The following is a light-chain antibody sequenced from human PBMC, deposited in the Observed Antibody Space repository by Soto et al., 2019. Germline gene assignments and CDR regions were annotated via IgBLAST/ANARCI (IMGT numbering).Light chain of an antibody. CDR3: QQYNSGPVYT. CDR2: GAS. V-gene: IGKV3-15*01. J-gene: IGKJ2*01. CDR1: ESVRRN. Sequence: EIVMTQSPATLAVSPGERVTLSCRASESVRRNLAWYQQKPGQAPRLLMSGASMRATNIPARFSGSGSETEFTLTISSLQSEDFAVYYCQQYNSGPVYTFCQGTKLEIK.